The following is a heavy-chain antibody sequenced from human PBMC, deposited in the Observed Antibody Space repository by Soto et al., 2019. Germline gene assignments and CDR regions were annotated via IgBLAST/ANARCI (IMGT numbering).Heavy chain of an antibody. CDR1: GFTFNSYW. CDR3: ARVSRRNTFDV. Sequence: GGSLRLSCAASGFTFNSYWMTWVRQAPGKGLEWVANINTDGSQKHSVDSVKGRFTFSRDNGKNSLYLQMNSLRVEDTAVYYCARVSRRNTFDVWGHGTMVTVS. J-gene: IGHJ3*01. V-gene: IGHV3-7*01. CDR2: INTDGSQK.